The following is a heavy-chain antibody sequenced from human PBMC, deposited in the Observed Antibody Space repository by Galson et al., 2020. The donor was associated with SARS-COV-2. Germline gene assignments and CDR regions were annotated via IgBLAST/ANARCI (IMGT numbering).Heavy chain of an antibody. J-gene: IGHJ4*02. CDR1: GGSFSGYY. CDR3: ARFGTIFGVVKIDY. Sequence: SQTLSLTCAVYGGSFSGYYWSWIRQPPGKGLEWIGEINHSGSTNYNPSLKSRVTISVDTSKNQFSLKLSSVTAADTAVYYCARFGTIFGVVKIDYWGQGTLVTISS. D-gene: IGHD3-3*01. V-gene: IGHV4-34*01. CDR2: INHSGST.